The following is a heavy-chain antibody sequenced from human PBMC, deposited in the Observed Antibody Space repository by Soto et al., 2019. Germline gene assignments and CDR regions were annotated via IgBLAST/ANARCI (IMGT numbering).Heavy chain of an antibody. CDR1: GFTFSSYA. CDR3: ARDSIGVFVVIIWYYYGMDV. Sequence: QPGGSLRLSCAASGFTFSSYAMSWVRQAPGKGLEWVSAISGSGGSTYYADPAQGRFTISRDNSKNTLYLQTNSPRAEDRAVYYCARDSIGVFVVIIWYYYGMDVWCQAITVSVS. CDR2: ISGSGGST. V-gene: IGHV3-23*01. D-gene: IGHD3-10*01. J-gene: IGHJ6*02.